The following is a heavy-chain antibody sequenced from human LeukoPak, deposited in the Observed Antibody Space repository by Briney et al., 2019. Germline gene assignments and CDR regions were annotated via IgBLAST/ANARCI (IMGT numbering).Heavy chain of an antibody. V-gene: IGHV4-34*01. J-gene: IGHJ4*02. CDR1: GGSVSGYY. CDR3: ARIPLYFLEPFDY. Sequence: PSETLSLTCAVYGGSVSGYYWSWIRQPPGKGLEWIGEISHRGRTHYNPSLKGRVTISVDTSKNQFALEVDSVTAADTAVYYCARIPLYFLEPFDYWGQGILVTVSS. CDR2: ISHRGRT. D-gene: IGHD3-3*01.